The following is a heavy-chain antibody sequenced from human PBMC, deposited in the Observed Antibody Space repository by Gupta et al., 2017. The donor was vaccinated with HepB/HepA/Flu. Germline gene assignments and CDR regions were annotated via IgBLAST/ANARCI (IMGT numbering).Heavy chain of an antibody. CDR3: TKDLFFWSAMDV. V-gene: IGHV3-23*01. Sequence: EVQLLESGGGLVPPGGSLRLSCAASGFTFSGNAMNWVRQAPGKGLEWVSGIGSDTKTHYTNSVRGRFTISRDNSKNILYLQMNSLRPEDTAVYYCTKDLFFWSAMDVWGKGTTVTVSS. D-gene: IGHD3-3*01. CDR2: IGSDTKT. CDR1: GFTFSGNA. J-gene: IGHJ6*03.